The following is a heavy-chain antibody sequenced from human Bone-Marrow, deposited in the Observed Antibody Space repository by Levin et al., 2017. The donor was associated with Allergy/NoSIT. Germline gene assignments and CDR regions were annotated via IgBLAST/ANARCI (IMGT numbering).Heavy chain of an antibody. CDR3: ARTRVGSTLDY. J-gene: IGHJ4*02. D-gene: IGHD1-26*01. CDR2: INSGGST. CDR1: GFTVRDNY. Sequence: PGESLKISCAASGFTVRDNYMNWVRQAPGKGLEWVSVINSGGSTNYADSVKGRFTISRDNSKNTVDLQMNSLRAEDTATYFCARTRVGSTLDYWGQGTLVTVSS. V-gene: IGHV3-53*01.